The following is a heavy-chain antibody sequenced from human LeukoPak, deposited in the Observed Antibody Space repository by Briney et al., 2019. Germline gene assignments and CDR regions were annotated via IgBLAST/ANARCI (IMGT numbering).Heavy chain of an antibody. CDR2: TFYRSKWYN. V-gene: IGHV6-1*01. CDR3: ARGAVRGGTNFDY. CDR1: GDIVSRHDLT. J-gene: IGHJ4*02. D-gene: IGHD3-10*01. Sequence: SQTLSLTCAVSGDIVSRHDLTWDWVRQSPSRGLEWLGRTFYRSKWYNDYAVSVKIRITVSPDTSKNQSSLHLNSVTPEDTAVYYCARGAVRGGTNFDYWGQGTLVTVSS.